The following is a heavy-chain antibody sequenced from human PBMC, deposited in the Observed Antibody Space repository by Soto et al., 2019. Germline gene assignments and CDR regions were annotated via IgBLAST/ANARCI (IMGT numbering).Heavy chain of an antibody. J-gene: IGHJ4*02. Sequence: SETLSLTCTVSGGSISNTDFYWGWIRQPPGKELEWIGTIYYSGTTYFNPSLKSRVTISVDTSKNHFSLRLGSVTAADTAVYYCARLVYINYVGYYFDYWGQGTLVTVSS. D-gene: IGHD4-4*01. V-gene: IGHV4-39*01. CDR2: IYYSGTT. CDR3: ARLVYINYVGYYFDY. CDR1: GGSISNTDFY.